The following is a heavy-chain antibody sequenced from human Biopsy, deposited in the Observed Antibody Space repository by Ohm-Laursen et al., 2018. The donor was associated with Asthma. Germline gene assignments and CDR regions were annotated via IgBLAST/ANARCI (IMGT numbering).Heavy chain of an antibody. Sequence: SLRLSCTAPGFMFRSFGMHWVRQAPGKGLEWVAVISYDGNHKFYEDSVKGRFTISRDNSKNTLYLQMNSLRTEYTAVYYCAKRRGYSGHDNDYWGQGTLVIVSS. CDR1: GFMFRSFG. J-gene: IGHJ4*02. CDR2: ISYDGNHK. CDR3: AKRRGYSGHDNDY. D-gene: IGHD5-12*01. V-gene: IGHV3-30*18.